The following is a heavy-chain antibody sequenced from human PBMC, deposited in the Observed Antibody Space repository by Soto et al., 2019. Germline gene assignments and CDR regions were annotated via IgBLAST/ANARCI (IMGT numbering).Heavy chain of an antibody. D-gene: IGHD3-10*01. CDR2: IHSSGST. Sequence: PSETLSLTCTVSGASMNSYHWSWIRQPAGKGLEWIGHIHSSGSTNYNPSLKSRVTISVDTSKNQFSLKLSSVTAADTAVYYCARGSGSDYYYYGMDVWGQGTTVTVSS. J-gene: IGHJ6*02. CDR1: GASMNSYH. V-gene: IGHV4-4*07. CDR3: ARGSGSDYYYYGMDV.